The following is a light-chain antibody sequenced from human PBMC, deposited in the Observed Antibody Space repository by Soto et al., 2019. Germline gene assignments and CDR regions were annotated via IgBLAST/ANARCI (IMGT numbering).Light chain of an antibody. CDR3: CSYAGRCTFPYV. Sequence: QSALAQPASVSGSPGQSITISCTGTSSDVGTYNLVSWYQHRPGKAPKLIIYEDHKRPSDISDRFSGSKSDNTASLTISGLQGEDEADYFCCSYAGRCTFPYVFGTGTKVTVL. V-gene: IGLV2-23*02. J-gene: IGLJ1*01. CDR1: SSDVGTYNL. CDR2: EDH.